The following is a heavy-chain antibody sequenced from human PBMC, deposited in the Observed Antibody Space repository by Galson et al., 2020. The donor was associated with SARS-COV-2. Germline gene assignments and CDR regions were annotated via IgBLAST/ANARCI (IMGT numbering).Heavy chain of an antibody. J-gene: IGHJ4*02. V-gene: IGHV3-53*01. CDR3: ASLYGDYLSYFDN. D-gene: IGHD4-17*01. CDR2: LYSGGTT. CDR1: GFTVSSNY. Sequence: GGSLRLSCAASGFTVSSNYMSWVRQAPGKGLEWVSILYSGGTTYYPDSVKGRFTISRDNSKNTLFLQMDRLRADDTAVYYCASLYGDYLSYFDNWGQGTLVTVSS.